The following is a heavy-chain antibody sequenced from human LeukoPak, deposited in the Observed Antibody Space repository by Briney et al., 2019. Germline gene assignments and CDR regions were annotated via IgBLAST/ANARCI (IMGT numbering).Heavy chain of an antibody. CDR3: ARHPGRWLQLDY. CDR2: IKQDGGEK. V-gene: IGHV3-7*01. J-gene: IGHJ4*02. CDR1: GFSFSSFW. Sequence: GGSLRLSCAASGFSFSSFWMSWVRQARGKGLEWVANIKQDGGEKYYADSVKGRFTISRDSAKNSVYLQMNSLRDEDTAVYYCARHPGRWLQLDYWGQGTLVTVSS. D-gene: IGHD5-24*01.